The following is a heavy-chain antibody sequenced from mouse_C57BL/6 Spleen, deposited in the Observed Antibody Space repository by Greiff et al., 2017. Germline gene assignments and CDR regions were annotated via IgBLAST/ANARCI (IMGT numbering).Heavy chain of an antibody. Sequence: EVQLQQSGPVLVKPGASVKMSCKASGYTFTDYYMNWVKQSHGKSLEWIGVINPYNGGTSYNQKFKGKATLTVDKSSSTAYMELNSLTSEDSAVYYCARHYSNYVDYFDYWGQGTTLTVSS. CDR1: GYTFTDYY. J-gene: IGHJ2*01. CDR2: INPYNGGT. D-gene: IGHD2-5*01. CDR3: ARHYSNYVDYFDY. V-gene: IGHV1-19*01.